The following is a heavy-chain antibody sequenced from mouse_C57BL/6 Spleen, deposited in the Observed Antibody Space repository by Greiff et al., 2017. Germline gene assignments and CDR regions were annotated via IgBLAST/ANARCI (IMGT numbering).Heavy chain of an antibody. CDR2: IDPENGDT. D-gene: IGHD2-1*01. CDR1: GFNIKDDY. CDR3: TFGNSYFDY. J-gene: IGHJ2*01. V-gene: IGHV14-4*01. Sequence: VQLQQSGAELVRPGASVKLSCTASGFNIKDDYMHWVKQRPEQGLEWIGWIDPENGDTEYASKFQGKATIPADTSSNTAYLQLSSLTSEDTAVYYCTFGNSYFDYWGQGTTLTVSS.